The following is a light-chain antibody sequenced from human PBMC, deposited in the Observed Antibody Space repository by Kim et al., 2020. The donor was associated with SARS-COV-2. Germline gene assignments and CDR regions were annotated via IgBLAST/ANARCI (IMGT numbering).Light chain of an antibody. Sequence: VAPGERAPLSCRASQSVSSNLAWYQQKPGQAPRLLIYGASTRATGIPARFSGSGSGTEFTLTISSLQSEDFAVYYCQKYNNWPQTFGQGTKVDIK. CDR2: GAS. CDR1: QSVSSN. J-gene: IGKJ1*01. CDR3: QKYNNWPQT. V-gene: IGKV3-15*01.